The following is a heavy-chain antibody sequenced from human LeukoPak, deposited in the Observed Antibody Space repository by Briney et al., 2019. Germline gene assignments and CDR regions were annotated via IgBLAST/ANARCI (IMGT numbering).Heavy chain of an antibody. Sequence: SETLSLTCTVSGGSISSYYWSWIRQPAGKGLEWIGRIYTSGSTNYNPSLKSRVTMSVDTSKNQFSLKLSSVTAADTAVYYCARGRQNHDILTGYYKRRGYYFDYWGQGTLVTVSS. CDR2: IYTSGST. CDR1: GGSISSYY. J-gene: IGHJ4*02. V-gene: IGHV4-4*07. D-gene: IGHD3-9*01. CDR3: ARGRQNHDILTGYYKRRGYYFDY.